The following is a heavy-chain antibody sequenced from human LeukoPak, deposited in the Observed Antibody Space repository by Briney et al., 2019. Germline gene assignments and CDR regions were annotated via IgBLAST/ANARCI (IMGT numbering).Heavy chain of an antibody. CDR1: GGSISSSSYY. D-gene: IGHD3-10*01. CDR2: IYYSGST. Sequence: SETLSLTCTVSGGSISSSSYYWGWTRQPPGKGLEWIGSIYYSGSTYYNPSLKSRVTISVDTSKNQFSLKLSSVTAADTAVYYCARDRNYYGSEPYYYYYMDVWGKGTTVTISS. CDR3: ARDRNYYGSEPYYYYYMDV. V-gene: IGHV4-39*07. J-gene: IGHJ6*03.